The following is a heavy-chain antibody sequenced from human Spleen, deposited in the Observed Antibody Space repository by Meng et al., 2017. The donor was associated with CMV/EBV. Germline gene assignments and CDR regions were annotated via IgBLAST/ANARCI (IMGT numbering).Heavy chain of an antibody. CDR2: INHSGST. J-gene: IGHJ4*02. V-gene: IGHV4-34*01. CDR3: ARGGITAAGTIDY. Sequence: WVVYGESFSGYYWGWIRQPPGKGLEWIGEINHSGSTNFNPSLKSRVTISVDTSKNKFSLKLSSVTAADTAVYYCARGGITAAGTIDYWGQGTLVTVSS. D-gene: IGHD6-13*01. CDR1: GESFSGYY.